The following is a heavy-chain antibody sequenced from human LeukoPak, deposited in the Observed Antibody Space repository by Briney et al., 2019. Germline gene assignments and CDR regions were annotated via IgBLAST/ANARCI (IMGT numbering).Heavy chain of an antibody. V-gene: IGHV4-61*02. D-gene: IGHD1-26*01. J-gene: IGHJ1*01. Sequence: SQTLSLTCTVSGGSISSGSYYWSWIRQPAGKGLEWIGRIYTSGSTNYNPSLKSRVTISVDTSKNQFSLKLSSVTAADTAVYYCARAPSVGGSHLAARGTEYFQHWGQGTLVTVSS. CDR3: ARAPSVGGSHLAARGTEYFQH. CDR1: GGSISSGSYY. CDR2: IYTSGST.